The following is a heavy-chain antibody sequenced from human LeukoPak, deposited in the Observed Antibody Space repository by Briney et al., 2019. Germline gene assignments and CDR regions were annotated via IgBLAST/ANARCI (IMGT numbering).Heavy chain of an antibody. D-gene: IGHD3-22*01. CDR2: IFSSGNT. V-gene: IGHV4-59*08. CDR3: ARHYYDRSDSYSFVC. J-gene: IGHJ6*01. Sequence: PSETLSLTCTVSGGSVSGYYWSWIRQPPGKGLEWIGYIFSSGNTNYNPSLKSRVTISEDTSLNQFFLKLTTVTAADTAVYYFARHYYDRSDSYSFVCWG. CDR1: GGSVSGYY.